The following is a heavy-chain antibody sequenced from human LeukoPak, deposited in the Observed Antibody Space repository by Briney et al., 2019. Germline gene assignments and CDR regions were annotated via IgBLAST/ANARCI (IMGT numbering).Heavy chain of an antibody. V-gene: IGHV4-38-2*02. D-gene: IGHD2-15*01. CDR1: GYSISSGYF. CDR3: ARIGYCSGGSCYYNWFDP. CDR2: IYYSGST. Sequence: PSETLSLTCTVSGYSISSGYFWGWIRQPPGKGLEWIGSIYYSGSTYYNPSLKSRVTISVDTSKNQFSLKLSSVTAADTAVYYCARIGYCSGGSCYYNWFDPWGQGTLVTVSS. J-gene: IGHJ5*02.